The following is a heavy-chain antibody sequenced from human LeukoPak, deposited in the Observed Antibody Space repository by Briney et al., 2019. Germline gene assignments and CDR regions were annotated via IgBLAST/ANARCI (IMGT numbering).Heavy chain of an antibody. CDR2: ISGSGGSK. D-gene: IGHD4-23*01. Sequence: GGSLRLSCAASGFTFSSYAMSWVRQAPGKGLEWVSGISGSGGSKYYADSVKGRFTISRDNSKNTLYLQMNSLRAEDTAVYYCVKGTVVTLGFCYYMDVWGKGTTVTVS. CDR3: VKGTVVTLGFCYYMDV. J-gene: IGHJ6*03. V-gene: IGHV3-23*01. CDR1: GFTFSSYA.